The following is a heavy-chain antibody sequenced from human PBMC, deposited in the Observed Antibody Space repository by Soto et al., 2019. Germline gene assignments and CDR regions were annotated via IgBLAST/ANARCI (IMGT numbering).Heavy chain of an antibody. CDR3: AKDYSSTSYGINY. CDR1: GFTFSSYG. CDR2: MYYDGSDE. V-gene: IGHV3-33*06. Sequence: QVQLVESGGGVVQPGRSLRLSCAASGFTFSSYGMHWVRQAPGKGLEWVAVMYYDGSDEYYVDSVKGRFTISRDNSKNTLYLQMNGLRAEDTAIYYCAKDYSSTSYGINYWGQGTLVSVSS. J-gene: IGHJ4*02. D-gene: IGHD5-18*01.